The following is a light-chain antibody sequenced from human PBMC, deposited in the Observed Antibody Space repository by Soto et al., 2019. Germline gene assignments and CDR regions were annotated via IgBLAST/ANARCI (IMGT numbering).Light chain of an antibody. CDR1: RSVSSN. V-gene: IGKV3-15*01. CDR3: QQYNNWPPIT. J-gene: IGKJ5*01. Sequence: EIVLTHSPGTLSWSPGERASLSCRPSRSVSSNLAWYPKKPGQATGLLIYGASTRATGIPARFSGSGSGTEFTLTISSLQPEDFAVYDGQQYNNWPPITFGQGTRLEIK. CDR2: GAS.